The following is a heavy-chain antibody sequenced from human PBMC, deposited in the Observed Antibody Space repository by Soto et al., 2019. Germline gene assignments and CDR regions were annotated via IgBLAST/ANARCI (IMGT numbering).Heavy chain of an antibody. J-gene: IGHJ5*02. Sequence: LRLSCAASGFTVSSDYMSWVRQAPGKGLEWVSVIYTGGSTYYADSVKGRFTFSRDNSKNTLYLQMNSLRAEDTAVYYCARAYGGNPALFDPWGQGTLVTVST. CDR1: GFTVSSDY. CDR3: ARAYGGNPALFDP. CDR2: IYTGGST. D-gene: IGHD4-17*01. V-gene: IGHV3-53*01.